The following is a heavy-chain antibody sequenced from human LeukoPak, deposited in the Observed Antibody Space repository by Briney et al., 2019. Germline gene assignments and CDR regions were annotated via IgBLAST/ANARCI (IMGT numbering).Heavy chain of an antibody. CDR2: ISSSSYI. V-gene: IGHV3-21*01. CDR1: GFTFSSYS. D-gene: IGHD6-13*01. Sequence: GGSLRLSCAASGFTFSSYSMNWVRQAPGKGLEWVSSISSSSYIYYADSVKGRFTISRDNAKNSLYLQMNSLRAEDTAVYCCARFPTSAAGDYWGQGTLVTVSS. J-gene: IGHJ4*02. CDR3: ARFPTSAAGDY.